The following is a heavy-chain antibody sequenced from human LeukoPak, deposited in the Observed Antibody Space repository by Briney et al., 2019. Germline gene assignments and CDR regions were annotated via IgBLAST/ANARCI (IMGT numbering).Heavy chain of an antibody. Sequence: GGSLRLSCAASGFTFSSYGMSWVRQAPGKGLEWVSAISGSGSSTYYADSVKGRFTISRDNSKNTLYLQMNSLRAEDTAVYYCAKVEFPDTYYYDSSGYYWDYWGQGTLVTVSS. CDR3: AKVEFPDTYYYDSSGYYWDY. J-gene: IGHJ4*02. D-gene: IGHD3-22*01. V-gene: IGHV3-23*01. CDR2: ISGSGSST. CDR1: GFTFSSYG.